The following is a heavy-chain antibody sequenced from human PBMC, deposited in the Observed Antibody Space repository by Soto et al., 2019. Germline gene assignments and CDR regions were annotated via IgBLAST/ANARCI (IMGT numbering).Heavy chain of an antibody. CDR3: ATRTGNIGWYWLDT. J-gene: IGHJ5*02. CDR1: GFTFSSSA. V-gene: IGHV1-58*01. D-gene: IGHD6-19*01. Sequence: QMHLVQSGPEVKRPGTSLKVSCKASGFTFSSSAVQWVRQARGQPLEWIGWIVLGNGNTNYAQKFQQRGTITRDMSTSTAYMEVRSLTYEDTAVYYCATRTGNIGWYWLDTWGQGTLVTVSS. CDR2: IVLGNGNT.